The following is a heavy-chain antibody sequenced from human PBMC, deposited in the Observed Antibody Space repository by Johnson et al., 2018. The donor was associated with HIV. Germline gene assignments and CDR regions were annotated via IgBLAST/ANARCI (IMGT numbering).Heavy chain of an antibody. CDR3: GKDGFSLTGHWGDDAFDI. CDR1: GFTFSSYG. Sequence: QVQLVESGGGVVQPGRSLRLSCAASGFTFSSYGMHWVRQAPGKGLEWVAVIWYDGSTKYYADSVKGGFTISRDNAKNSLYLQMNSLRAEDTALYYCGKDGFSLTGHWGDDAFDIWGQGTMVTVSS. J-gene: IGHJ3*02. D-gene: IGHD3-16*01. V-gene: IGHV3-33*03. CDR2: IWYDGSTK.